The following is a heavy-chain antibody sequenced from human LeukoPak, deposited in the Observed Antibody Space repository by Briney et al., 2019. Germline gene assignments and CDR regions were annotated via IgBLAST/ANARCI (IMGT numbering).Heavy chain of an antibody. CDR2: MNPNSGNT. CDR3: ARGRSRYFDWWGSGTKTDAFDI. D-gene: IGHD3-9*01. J-gene: IGHJ3*02. CDR1: GYTFTSYD. V-gene: IGHV1-8*01. Sequence: ASVKVSCKASGYTFTSYDINWVRQATGQGLEWMGWMNPNSGNTGYAQKFQGRVTMTRNTSISTAYMELSSLRSEDTAVYYCARGRSRYFDWWGSGTKTDAFDIWGQGTMVTVSS.